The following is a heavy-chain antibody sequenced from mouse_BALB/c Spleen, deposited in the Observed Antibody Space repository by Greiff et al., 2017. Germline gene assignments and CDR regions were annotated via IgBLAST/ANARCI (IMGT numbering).Heavy chain of an antibody. J-gene: IGHJ4*01. D-gene: IGHD2-14*01. Sequence: VQLQQSGAELMKPGASVKISCKATGYTFSSYWIEWVKQRPGHGLEWIGEILPGSGSTNYNEKFKGKATFTADTSSNTAYMQLSSLTSEDSAVYYCARKRYDVGAMDYWGQGTSVTVSS. CDR3: ARKRYDVGAMDY. CDR1: GYTFSSYW. V-gene: IGHV1-9*01. CDR2: ILPGSGST.